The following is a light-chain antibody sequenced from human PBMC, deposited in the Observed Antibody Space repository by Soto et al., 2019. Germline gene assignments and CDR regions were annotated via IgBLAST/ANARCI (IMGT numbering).Light chain of an antibody. Sequence: SYELTQPPSVSVAPGETARITCGGNNIGRKSVHCYHQKPGQAPVLVIYYDSDRPSGIPERFSGSNSGNTATLTITRVEAGDEADYYCQVWDSNSDPSVFGGGTKLTVL. J-gene: IGLJ2*01. CDR3: QVWDSNSDPSV. CDR1: NIGRKS. V-gene: IGLV3-21*01. CDR2: YDS.